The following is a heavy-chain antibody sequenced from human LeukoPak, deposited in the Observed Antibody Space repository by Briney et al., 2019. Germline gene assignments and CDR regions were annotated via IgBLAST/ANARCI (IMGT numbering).Heavy chain of an antibody. Sequence: GGSLRLSCSASGFTFSSSAMHWVRQAPGKGLEYVSAISSNGGSTYYADSVKGRFTISRDNSKNTLYLQMSSLRAEDTAVYYCVKGREEYDFWSGYYSQDALEIWGQGTMVTVSS. J-gene: IGHJ3*02. CDR2: ISSNGGST. V-gene: IGHV3-64D*09. CDR3: VKGREEYDFWSGYYSQDALEI. D-gene: IGHD3-3*01. CDR1: GFTFSSSA.